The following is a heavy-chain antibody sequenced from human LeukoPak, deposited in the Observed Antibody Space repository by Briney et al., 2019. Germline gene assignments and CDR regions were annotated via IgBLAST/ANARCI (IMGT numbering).Heavy chain of an antibody. CDR3: ARQIAVAGKAGFDY. J-gene: IGHJ4*02. CDR2: IYSSGST. CDR1: VDSISSYY. Sequence: PSETLSLTHTVSVDSISSYYWGCSPQPAAKGLEWIGRIYSSGSTNHNPSLTSRVTMSVATPKTSFSLRLSSVAGAAAAVYYCARQIAVAGKAGFDYWGQGTPVTVSS. V-gene: IGHV4-4*07. D-gene: IGHD6-19*01.